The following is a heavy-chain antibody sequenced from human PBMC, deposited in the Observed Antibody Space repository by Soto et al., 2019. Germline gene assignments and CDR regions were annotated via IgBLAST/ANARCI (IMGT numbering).Heavy chain of an antibody. CDR1: GFTFSSSA. Sequence: SVKVSCKTSGFTFSSSAVHWVRQARGHRLQWIGWIDVGSGNANYAQKFQGRVTITADKSTSTAYMELSSLRSEDTAVYYCARDLFMRQGYCSSTSCYGGECWFDPWGQG. V-gene: IGHV1-58*01. D-gene: IGHD2-2*01. CDR3: ARDLFMRQGYCSSTSCYGGECWFDP. CDR2: IDVGSGNA. J-gene: IGHJ5*02.